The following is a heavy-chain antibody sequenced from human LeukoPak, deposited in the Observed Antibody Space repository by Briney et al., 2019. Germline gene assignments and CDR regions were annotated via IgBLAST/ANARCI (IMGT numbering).Heavy chain of an antibody. V-gene: IGHV3-53*01. CDR3: ARDLSY. Sequence: GGSLRLSCAASGFTVSSNYMSWVRQAPGKGLEWVAVIYSGVNTYYADSVKGRFTISRDNSKNTLYLQMSSLRAEDTAVYYCARDLSYWGQGTLVTVSS. J-gene: IGHJ4*02. CDR2: IYSGVNT. CDR1: GFTVSSNY.